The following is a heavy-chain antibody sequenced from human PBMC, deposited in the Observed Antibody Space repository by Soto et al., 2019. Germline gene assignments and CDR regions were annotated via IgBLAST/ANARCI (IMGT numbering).Heavy chain of an antibody. J-gene: IGHJ4*02. CDR3: AGGLAASGPYVDY. D-gene: IGHD6-13*01. Sequence: QVQLVQSGAEAKKPGSSVKVSCMASGITFSSYAFSWVRQAPGQGPEWMGGIIPLFAPANYTQKFQGRVTITADKSTSTVYMELTSLRSEDTAVYYCAGGLAASGPYVDYWGQGTLVSVSS. CDR2: IIPLFAPA. CDR1: GITFSSYA. V-gene: IGHV1-69*06.